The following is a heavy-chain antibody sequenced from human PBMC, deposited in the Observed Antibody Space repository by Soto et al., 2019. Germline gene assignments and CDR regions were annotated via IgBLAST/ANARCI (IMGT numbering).Heavy chain of an antibody. J-gene: IGHJ6*02. CDR1: GFTFSSYW. Sequence: GGSLRLSCAASGFTFSSYWMHWVRQAPGKGLVWVSRINSDGSSTSYADSVKGRFTISRDNAKNTLYLQMNSLRAEDTAVYYCAKDLLTVYYDFWSGQESSGSYYYGMDVWGQGTTVTVSS. CDR2: INSDGSST. CDR3: AKDLLTVYYDFWSGQESSGSYYYGMDV. V-gene: IGHV3-74*01. D-gene: IGHD3-3*01.